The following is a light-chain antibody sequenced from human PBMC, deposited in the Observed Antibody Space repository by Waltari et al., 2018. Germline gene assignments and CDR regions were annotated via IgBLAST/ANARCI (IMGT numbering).Light chain of an antibody. Sequence: DIVMTQSPDSLAVSLGERATINCKSSQSVVFSSNSKNYLAWYQQKPGQPPKLLIYWASTRESGVPDRFSGSGSGTDFTLTISSLQAEDVAVYYCQQFYTTPPTFGQGTKVEIK. CDR3: QQFYTTPPT. V-gene: IGKV4-1*01. CDR1: QSVVFSSNSKNY. CDR2: WAS. J-gene: IGKJ1*01.